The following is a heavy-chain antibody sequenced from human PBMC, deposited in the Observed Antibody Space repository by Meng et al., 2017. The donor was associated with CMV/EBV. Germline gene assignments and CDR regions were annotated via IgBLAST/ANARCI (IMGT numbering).Heavy chain of an antibody. CDR2: ISAYNGNT. Sequence: ASVKVSCKASGYTFTSYGISWVRQAPGQGLEWMGWISAYNGNTSYAQKLQGRVTMTTDTSTSTAYMELRSLRSDDTAVYYCARVRHGGGYQRQTNWFDPWGQGTLVTVSS. CDR3: ARVRHGGGYQRQTNWFDP. CDR1: GYTFTSYG. J-gene: IGHJ5*02. D-gene: IGHD2-2*01. V-gene: IGHV1-18*01.